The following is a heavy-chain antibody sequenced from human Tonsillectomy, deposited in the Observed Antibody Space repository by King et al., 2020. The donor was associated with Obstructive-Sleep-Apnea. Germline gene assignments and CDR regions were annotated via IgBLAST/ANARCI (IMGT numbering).Heavy chain of an antibody. Sequence: QLVQSGAEVKKPGASVKVSCKASGYTFTSYDITWVRQATGQGLEWMGWMNPNTGNTGYAQKFQARVTMTRNTSITTAYMELSSLTSEDTAVYYCARGIKGTLTIFDYWGQGTLVTVSS. CDR2: MNPNTGNT. CDR3: ARGIKGTLTIFDY. CDR1: GYTFTSYD. J-gene: IGHJ4*02. V-gene: IGHV1-8*01. D-gene: IGHD4/OR15-4a*01.